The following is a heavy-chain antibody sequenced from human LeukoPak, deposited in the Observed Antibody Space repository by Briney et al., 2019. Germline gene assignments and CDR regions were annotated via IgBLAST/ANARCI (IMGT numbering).Heavy chain of an antibody. V-gene: IGHV1-2*02. CDR2: NNPNSGGT. D-gene: IGHD3-10*01. CDR3: ARAMVRGVILGAFDI. J-gene: IGHJ3*02. CDR1: GYTFTGHY. Sequence: GASVKVSCKYSGYTFTGHYMHWVRQAPGQGLDWMGLNNPNSGGTNYAQKFQGRVTMTRDTSISTAYMELSRLRSDDTAVYYCARAMVRGVILGAFDIWGQGTMVTVSS.